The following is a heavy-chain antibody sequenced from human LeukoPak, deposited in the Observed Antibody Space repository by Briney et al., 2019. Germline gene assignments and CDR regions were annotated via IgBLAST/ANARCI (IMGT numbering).Heavy chain of an antibody. CDR2: ISYDGSNK. D-gene: IGHD2-15*01. CDR1: GFTFSSYS. V-gene: IGHV3-30*03. CDR3: ARDHEEYCSGGSCSRFDY. Sequence: GGSLRLSCAASGFTFSSYSMNWVRQAPGKGLEWVAVISYDGSNKYYADSVKGRFTISRDNSKNTLYLQMNSLRAEDTAVYYCARDHEEYCSGGSCSRFDYWGQGTLVTVSS. J-gene: IGHJ4*02.